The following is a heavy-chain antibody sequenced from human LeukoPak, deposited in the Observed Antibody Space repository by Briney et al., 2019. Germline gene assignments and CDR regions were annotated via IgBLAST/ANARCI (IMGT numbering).Heavy chain of an antibody. CDR2: ISSSSSYI. CDR3: ARDRIIYGDYGDAFDI. D-gene: IGHD4-17*01. J-gene: IGHJ3*02. V-gene: IGHV3-21*01. Sequence: GGSLRLSCAASGFTFSSYSMNWVRQAPGRGLEWVSSISSSSSYIYYADSLKGRFTISRDNAKNSLYLQMNSLRAEDTAVYYCARDRIIYGDYGDAFDIWGQGTMVTVSS. CDR1: GFTFSSYS.